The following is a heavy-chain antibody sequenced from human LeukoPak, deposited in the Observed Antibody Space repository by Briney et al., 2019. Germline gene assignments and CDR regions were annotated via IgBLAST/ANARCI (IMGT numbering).Heavy chain of an antibody. J-gene: IGHJ4*02. D-gene: IGHD1-26*01. Sequence: GESLKISCKGSGYSFTSYWIGGVRQMPGKGLDWMGIIYPGDSDTRYSPSFQGQVTISADKSISTAYLQWSSLKASDTAMYYCARHRRTIVGATHPDYWGQGTLVTVSS. V-gene: IGHV5-51*01. CDR3: ARHRRTIVGATHPDY. CDR2: IYPGDSDT. CDR1: GYSFTSYW.